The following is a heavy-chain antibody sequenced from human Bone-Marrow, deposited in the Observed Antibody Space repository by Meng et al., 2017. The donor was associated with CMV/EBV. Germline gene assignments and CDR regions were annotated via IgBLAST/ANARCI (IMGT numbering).Heavy chain of an antibody. CDR2: TYYRSKWGT. V-gene: IGHV6-1*01. CDR3: ARAEGAGKGGVDP. J-gene: IGHJ5*02. CDR1: GDIVSSDSAA. D-gene: IGHD4/OR15-4a*01. Sequence: SQTLSLTCAISGDIVSSDSAAWQWSRQSPSRVLEWLGRTYYRSKWGTDYGVSVKSRMTITPDTSKNQFNPNLNSVTPVVSAVYHGARAEGAGKGGVDPWGQGTLVTVSS.